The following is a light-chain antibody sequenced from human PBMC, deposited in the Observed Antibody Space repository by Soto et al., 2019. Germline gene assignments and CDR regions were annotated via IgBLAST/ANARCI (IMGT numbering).Light chain of an antibody. V-gene: IGKV1-33*01. CDR3: HQYESLPLI. CDR2: DAS. J-gene: IGKJ5*01. CDR1: QDINKN. Sequence: DIQMTQSPSSLSASVGDRVTITCQASQDINKNLIWYQQKPGKAPQLLIYDASDLETGVPSRFSGSGSGTGFTFTISSLQPEDFATYYCHQYESLPLIFGQGTRLEIK.